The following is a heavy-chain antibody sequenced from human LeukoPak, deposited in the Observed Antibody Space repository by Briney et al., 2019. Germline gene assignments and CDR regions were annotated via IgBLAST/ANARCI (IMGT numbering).Heavy chain of an antibody. CDR1: GFSFSTYG. V-gene: IGHV3-48*03. CDR3: AREMYGSGLYYFDY. CDR2: IVGGGSDRT. Sequence: GGSQRLSCASSGFSFSTYGMVWVRQAPGKGLKWVSHIVGGGSDRTYYADSVKGQFTVSRENAKNSLYLHMNSLRAEDTAVYYCAREMYGSGLYYFDYWGQGTLVTVSS. J-gene: IGHJ4*02. D-gene: IGHD3-10*01.